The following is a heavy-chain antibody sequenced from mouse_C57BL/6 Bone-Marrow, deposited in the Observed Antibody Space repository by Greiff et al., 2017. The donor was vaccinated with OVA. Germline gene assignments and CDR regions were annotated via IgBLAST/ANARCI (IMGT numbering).Heavy chain of an antibody. D-gene: IGHD2-5*01. CDR1: GYTFTSYG. CDR3: ARRGYSNYNFDY. CDR2: IYPRSGNT. V-gene: IGHV1-81*01. Sequence: VQLQQSGAELARPGASVKLSCKASGYTFTSYGISWVKQRPGQGLEWIGEIYPRSGNTYYNEKFKGKATLTADKSSSTAYMELRSLTSDDSAVYFCARRGYSNYNFDYWGQGTTLTVSS. J-gene: IGHJ2*01.